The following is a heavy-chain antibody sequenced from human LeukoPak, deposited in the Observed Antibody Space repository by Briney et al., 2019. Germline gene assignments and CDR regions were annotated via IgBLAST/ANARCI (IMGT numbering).Heavy chain of an antibody. J-gene: IGHJ4*02. Sequence: GGSLRLSCAASGVTFSNHGMHWVRQAPGKGPEWVALIWYDGSNKYYGDSVKGRFTISRDNSKNTVYLQMNSLRAEDTAVYYCARDRLEAVADGDYFDYRGQGTLVTVSS. CDR1: GVTFSNHG. CDR3: ARDRLEAVADGDYFDY. CDR2: IWYDGSNK. D-gene: IGHD6-19*01. V-gene: IGHV3-33*01.